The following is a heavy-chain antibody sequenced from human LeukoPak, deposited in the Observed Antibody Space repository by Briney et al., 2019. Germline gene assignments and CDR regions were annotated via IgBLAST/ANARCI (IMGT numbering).Heavy chain of an antibody. CDR2: IKEDGSEK. CDR1: GFTFSSYW. J-gene: IGHJ6*02. V-gene: IGHV3-7*01. Sequence: SGGSLRLSCAASGFTFSSYWMSWVRQAPGKGLEWVANIKEDGSEKYYVTSVKGRFTISRDNPRNSLDLQMNSLRAEDTAVYYCARVRSGYYYPYYYYGMDVWGQGTTVTVSS. D-gene: IGHD3-22*01. CDR3: ARVRSGYYYPYYYYGMDV.